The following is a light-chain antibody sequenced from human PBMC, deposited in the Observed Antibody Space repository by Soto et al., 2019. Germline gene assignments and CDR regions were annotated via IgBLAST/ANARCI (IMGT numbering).Light chain of an antibody. CDR1: QGLSSD. Sequence: DIQLTPSPSFLSASVGDRVTITCRASQGLSSDLAWYQQKPGQAPKLLSYAASTLQSGVPSRFSGSGSGTEFTLTISSLQPEDCATYYCQQLNSYPITFGQGTRLEIK. CDR3: QQLNSYPIT. CDR2: AAS. V-gene: IGKV1-9*01. J-gene: IGKJ5*01.